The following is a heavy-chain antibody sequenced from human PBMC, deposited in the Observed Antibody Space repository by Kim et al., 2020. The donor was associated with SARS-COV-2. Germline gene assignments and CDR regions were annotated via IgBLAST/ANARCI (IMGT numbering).Heavy chain of an antibody. Sequence: SVKVSCQASGGRFSSYAINWVRQAPGQGLEWMGGIIPIFSRANYAQKFQGRVTFTADEATSAAYMELRGLRSEDTAVYYCARGGSLGFTPPYYYYGLDVWGQGTTVAVSS. D-gene: IGHD3-16*01. V-gene: IGHV1-69*13. CDR1: GGRFSSYA. J-gene: IGHJ6*02. CDR2: IIPIFSRA. CDR3: ARGGSLGFTPPYYYYGLDV.